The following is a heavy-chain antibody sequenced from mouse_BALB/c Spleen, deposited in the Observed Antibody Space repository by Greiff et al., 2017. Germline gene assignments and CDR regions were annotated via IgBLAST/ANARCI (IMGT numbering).Heavy chain of an antibody. V-gene: IGHV5-9-3*01. J-gene: IGHJ4*01. CDR2: ISSGGSYT. CDR3: ARQEVRRDYYAMDY. D-gene: IGHD2-14*01. Sequence: EVKLMESGGGLVKPGGSLKLSCAASGFTFSSYAMSWVRQTPEKRLEWVATISSGGSYTYYPDSVKGRFTISRDNAKNTLYLQMSSLRSEDTAMYYCARQEVRRDYYAMDYWGQGTSVTVSS. CDR1: GFTFSSYA.